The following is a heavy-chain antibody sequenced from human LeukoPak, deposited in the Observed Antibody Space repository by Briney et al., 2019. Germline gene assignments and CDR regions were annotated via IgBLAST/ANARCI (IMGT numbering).Heavy chain of an antibody. CDR1: GGSFSGYY. J-gene: IGHJ4*02. Sequence: SETLSLTCAVYGGSFSGYYWSWIRQPPGKGLEWIGYIYYSGSTNYNPSLKSRVTISVDTSKNQFSLKLSSVTAADTAVYYCARVGATHLDYWGQGTLVTVSS. CDR3: ARVGATHLDY. D-gene: IGHD1-26*01. CDR2: IYYSGST. V-gene: IGHV4-59*01.